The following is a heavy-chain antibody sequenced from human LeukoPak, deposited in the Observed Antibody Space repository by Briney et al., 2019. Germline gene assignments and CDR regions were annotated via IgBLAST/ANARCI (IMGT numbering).Heavy chain of an antibody. Sequence: ASVKVSCKASGYTFTSYGISWVRQAPGQGLEWMGWISAYNGNTNYAQKLQGRVTMTTDTSTSPAYMELRSLRSDDTAVYYCARVIRFFPYYYSYMDVWGKGTTVTVSS. J-gene: IGHJ6*03. CDR3: ARVIRFFPYYYSYMDV. V-gene: IGHV1-18*01. CDR1: GYTFTSYG. CDR2: ISAYNGNT. D-gene: IGHD3-3*01.